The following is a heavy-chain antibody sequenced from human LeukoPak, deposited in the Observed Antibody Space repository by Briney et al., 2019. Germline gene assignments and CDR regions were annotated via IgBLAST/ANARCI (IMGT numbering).Heavy chain of an antibody. J-gene: IGHJ6*03. V-gene: IGHV4-30-4*07. Sequence: SQTLSLTCAVSGGSISSGGYSWSWIRQPPGKGLEWTGYIYYSGSTYYNPSLKSRVTISVDTSKNQFSLKLSSVTAADTAVYYCARTSYGSGAHGYYYYMDVWGKGTTVTVSS. CDR2: IYYSGST. D-gene: IGHD3-10*01. CDR3: ARTSYGSGAHGYYYYMDV. CDR1: GGSISSGGYS.